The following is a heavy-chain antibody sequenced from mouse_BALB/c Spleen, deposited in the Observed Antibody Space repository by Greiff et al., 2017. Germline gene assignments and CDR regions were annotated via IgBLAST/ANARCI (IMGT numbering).Heavy chain of an antibody. CDR3: ATGIYYDYAWFAY. Sequence: EVNVVESGGGLVKPGGSLKLSCAASGFTFSSYAMSWVRQSPEKRLEWVAEISSGGSYTYYPDTVTGRFTISGDNAKNTLYLEMSSLRSEDTAMYYCATGIYYDYAWFAYWGQGTLVTVSA. J-gene: IGHJ3*01. CDR2: ISSGGSYT. V-gene: IGHV5-9-4*01. D-gene: IGHD2-4*01. CDR1: GFTFSSYA.